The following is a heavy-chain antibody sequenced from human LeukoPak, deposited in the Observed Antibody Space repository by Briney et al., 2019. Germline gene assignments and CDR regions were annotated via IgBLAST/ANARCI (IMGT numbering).Heavy chain of an antibody. CDR2: IYYSGST. D-gene: IGHD1-26*01. CDR1: GGSISSYY. J-gene: IGHJ3*02. CDR3: ARFLSIVGATPAFDI. Sequence: PSETLSLTCTVSGGSISSYYWSWIRQPPGKGLEWIGYIYYSGSTNYNPSLKSRVTISVDTSKNQFSLKLSSVTAADTAVYYCARFLSIVGATPAFDIWGQGTMVTVSS. V-gene: IGHV4-59*08.